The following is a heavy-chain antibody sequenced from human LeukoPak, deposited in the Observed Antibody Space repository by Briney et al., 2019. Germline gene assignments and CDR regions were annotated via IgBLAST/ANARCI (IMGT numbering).Heavy chain of an antibody. CDR2: IWYDGSNK. J-gene: IGHJ4*02. CDR1: GFAFSSYG. Sequence: GGSLRLSRAASGFAFSSYGMHWVRQAPGKGLEWVADIWYDGSNKYYADSVKGRFTISRDNSKNTLFLQMNSLRAEDTAVYYCARDIYASGSYYVNYWGQGTLVTVSS. CDR3: ARDIYASGSYYVNY. V-gene: IGHV3-33*01. D-gene: IGHD3-10*01.